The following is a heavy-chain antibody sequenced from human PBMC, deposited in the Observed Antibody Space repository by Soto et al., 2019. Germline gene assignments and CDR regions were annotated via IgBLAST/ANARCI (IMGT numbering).Heavy chain of an antibody. J-gene: IGHJ6*02. CDR2: VYHTGNA. CDR1: GGSITTAGYS. Sequence: PSETLSPTCTVSGGSITTAGYSWSWIRQPPGKALEWIGYVYHTGNAYPKPSLKSRVTISLDRSKNQFSLKMTSVTAADTALYYCASRPFYYYGLDVWGQGTTVTVSS. CDR3: ASRPFYYYGLDV. V-gene: IGHV4-30-2*01.